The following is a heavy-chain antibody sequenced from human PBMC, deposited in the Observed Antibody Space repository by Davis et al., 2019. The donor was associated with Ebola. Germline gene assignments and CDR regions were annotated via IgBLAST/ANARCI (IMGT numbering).Heavy chain of an antibody. J-gene: IGHJ5*02. V-gene: IGHV1-18*01. CDR2: ISAYNGKT. D-gene: IGHD2-2*01. CDR3: ARRYCSSTSCLNNWFDP. CDR1: GYTFSTYG. Sequence: ASVKVSCKASGYTFSTYGITWVRQAPGQGLEWMGWISAYNGKTNYAQRFQGRVTMTTDTSTNTAFMELRSLRSEDTAVYYCARRYCSSTSCLNNWFDPWGQGTLVTVSS.